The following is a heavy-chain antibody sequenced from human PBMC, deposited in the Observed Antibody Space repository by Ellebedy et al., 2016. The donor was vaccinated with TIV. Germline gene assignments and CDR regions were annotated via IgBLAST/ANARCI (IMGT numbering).Heavy chain of an antibody. V-gene: IGHV4-34*01. CDR2: INHSGST. J-gene: IGHJ4*02. CDR3: ARGKVAARPLYY. Sequence: SETLSLTXAVYGGSFSGYYWSWIRQPPGKGLEWIGEINHSGSTNYNPSLKSRVTISVDTSKNQFSLKLSSVTAADTAVYYCARGKVAARPLYYWGQGTLVTVSS. D-gene: IGHD6-6*01. CDR1: GGSFSGYY.